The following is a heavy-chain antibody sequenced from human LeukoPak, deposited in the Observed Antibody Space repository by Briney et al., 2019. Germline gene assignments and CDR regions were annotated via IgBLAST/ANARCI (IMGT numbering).Heavy chain of an antibody. CDR2: IYYSGST. CDR1: GGSISSYY. D-gene: IGHD6-13*01. Sequence: SETLSLTCTVSGGSISSYYWSWIRQPPGKGLEWIGYIYYSGSTNYNPSLKSRVTISVDTSKNQFSLKLSSVTAADTAVYYCARVRRSSSFFPDYWGQGTLVTVSS. CDR3: ARVRRSSSFFPDY. V-gene: IGHV4-59*01. J-gene: IGHJ4*02.